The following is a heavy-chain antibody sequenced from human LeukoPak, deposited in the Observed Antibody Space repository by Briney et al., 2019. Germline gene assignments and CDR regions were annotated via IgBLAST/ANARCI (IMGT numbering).Heavy chain of an antibody. V-gene: IGHV1-24*01. CDR2: FDPEDGET. CDR3: ATDPITLVRGVLIEGFDP. Sequence: ASVTVSCKVSGYTLTELSMHWVRQAPGKGLEWMGGFDPEDGETIYAQNFQGRVTMTEDTSTDTAHMEVSSLRSEDTAVYYCATDPITLVRGVLIEGFDPWGQGTLATVSS. CDR1: GYTLTELS. D-gene: IGHD3-10*01. J-gene: IGHJ5*02.